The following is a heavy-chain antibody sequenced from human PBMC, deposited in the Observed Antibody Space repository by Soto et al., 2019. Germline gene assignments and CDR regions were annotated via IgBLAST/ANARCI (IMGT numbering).Heavy chain of an antibody. V-gene: IGHV1-3*01. CDR3: ARDRGIIAARSLNLYFDL. CDR1: GYTCTMYA. J-gene: IGHJ2*01. D-gene: IGHD6-6*01. CDR2: INAGNGNT. Sequence: ASVKVSCKASGYTCTMYAMHCVRQSPLQRLEWMGWINAGNGNTKYSQKFQGRVTITRDTSASTAYMELSSLRSEDTAVYYCARDRGIIAARSLNLYFDLWGRGTLVTVSS.